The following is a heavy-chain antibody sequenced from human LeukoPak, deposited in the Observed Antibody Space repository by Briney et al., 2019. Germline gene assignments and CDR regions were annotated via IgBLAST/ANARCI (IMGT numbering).Heavy chain of an antibody. J-gene: IGHJ6*03. CDR1: GFTFSSYG. V-gene: IGHV3-23*01. CDR2: ISGSGGST. Sequence: PGGSLRLSCAASGFTFSSYGMSWVRQAPGKGLEWGSAISGSGGSTYYADSVKGRFTISRDNSKNTLYLQMNSLRAEDTAVYYCAKEAALVARPYYYMDVWGKGTTVTISS. CDR3: AKEAALVARPYYYMDV. D-gene: IGHD5-12*01.